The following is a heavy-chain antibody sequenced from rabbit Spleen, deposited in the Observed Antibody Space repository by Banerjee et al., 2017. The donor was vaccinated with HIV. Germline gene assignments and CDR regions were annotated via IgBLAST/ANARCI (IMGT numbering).Heavy chain of an antibody. Sequence: QPLEESGGDQVKPEGSLTLNCRASGFSFSSSYYLCWVRQAPGKGLECIACIYADRSGSTYYASWATGRFTFSRTSSTTVTLQMTSLTAADTAAYFCARDLDGVIGWNFGWWGPGTLVTVS. CDR2: IYADRSGST. V-gene: IGHV1S40*01. CDR1: GFSFSSSYY. J-gene: IGHJ4*01. D-gene: IGHD1-1*01. CDR3: ARDLDGVIGWNFGW.